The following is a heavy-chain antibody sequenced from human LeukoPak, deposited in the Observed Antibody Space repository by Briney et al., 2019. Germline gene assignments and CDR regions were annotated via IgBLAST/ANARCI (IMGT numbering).Heavy chain of an antibody. J-gene: IGHJ4*02. CDR3: VRALSSSSPY. D-gene: IGHD6-6*01. Sequence: GGSLRLSCVGFGLTFRNYGMNWVRQAPGTGLEWVAGMREDGGQEYYVDSVRGRFTISRDSAKNSLYLQMNSLRVEDTAVYYCVRALSSSSPYWGQGALVTVSS. V-gene: IGHV3-7*03. CDR2: MREDGGQE. CDR1: GLTFRNYG.